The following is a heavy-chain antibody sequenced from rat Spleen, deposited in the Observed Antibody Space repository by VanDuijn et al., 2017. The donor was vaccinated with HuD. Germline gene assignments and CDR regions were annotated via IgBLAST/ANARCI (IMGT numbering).Heavy chain of an antibody. D-gene: IGHD4-4*01. CDR3: ARRGNSVFWNFDF. V-gene: IGHV5-25*01. CDR1: AFTCSNSY. Sequence: EVQLVESGGGLVQPGRSLKLSCAASAFTCSNSYMSWVRQAPTKGLEWVASISIGGYNTYYRDSVKGRFSISRDDAKSTLYLQMDSLRSEDTATYYCARRGNSVFWNFDFWGPGTMVSVSS. J-gene: IGHJ1*01. CDR2: ISIGGYNT.